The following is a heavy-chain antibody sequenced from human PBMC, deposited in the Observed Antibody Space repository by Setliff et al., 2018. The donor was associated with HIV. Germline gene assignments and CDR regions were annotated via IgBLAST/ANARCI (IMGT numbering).Heavy chain of an antibody. CDR1: GGSISSSSYY. CDR2: IYHSGST. CDR3: ARQSITIFGVVISGFDP. Sequence: PSETLSLTCTVSGGSISSSSYYWGWIRQPPGKGLEWIGSIYHSGSTYYNPSLKSRVTISVDTSKNQVSLRLTSVTAADTAVYYCARQSITIFGVVISGFDPWGQGTLVTAPQ. V-gene: IGHV4-39*01. D-gene: IGHD3-3*01. J-gene: IGHJ5*02.